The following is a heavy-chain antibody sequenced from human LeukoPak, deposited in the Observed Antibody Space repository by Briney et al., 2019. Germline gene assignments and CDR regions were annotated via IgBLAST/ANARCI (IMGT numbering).Heavy chain of an antibody. J-gene: IGHJ5*02. CDR3: ARLGYDFWSGYPSAGWFDP. V-gene: IGHV4-4*07. D-gene: IGHD3-3*01. CDR1: GGSISSYY. CDR2: IYTSGST. Sequence: SETLSLTCTVSGGSISSYYWSWIRQPAGKGLEWIGGIYTSGSTNYNPSLKSRVTMSVDTSKNQFSLKLSSVTAADTAVYYCARLGYDFWSGYPSAGWFDPWGQGTLVTVSS.